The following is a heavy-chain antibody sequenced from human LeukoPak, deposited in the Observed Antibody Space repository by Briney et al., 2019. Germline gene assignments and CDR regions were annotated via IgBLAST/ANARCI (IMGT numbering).Heavy chain of an antibody. CDR2: MNPNGGST. CDR3: AKARGYSYGCVPGLDY. D-gene: IGHD5-18*01. CDR1: GYTFTSYY. V-gene: IGHV1-46*01. Sequence: ASVKVSCKASGYTFTSYYMHWVRQAPGQGLEWMGIMNPNGGSTSYAQKFQGRVTMTRDTSTSTVYMELSSLRSEDTAVYYCAKARGYSYGCVPGLDYWGQGTLVTVSS. J-gene: IGHJ4*02.